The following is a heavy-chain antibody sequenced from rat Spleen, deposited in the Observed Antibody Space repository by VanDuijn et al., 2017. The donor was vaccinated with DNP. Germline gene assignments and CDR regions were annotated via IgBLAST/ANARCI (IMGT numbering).Heavy chain of an antibody. V-gene: IGHV5-22*01. CDR1: GFSFSDYY. J-gene: IGHJ2*01. CDR3: IRWNSGHFDY. Sequence: EVQLVESGGGLVQPGRSLKLSCAASGFSFSDYYMAWVHQAPTKGMEWVAYIGSNGYAPYYGDSVKGRFTISRDNAKSTLYLQMNSLRSEDMATYYCIRWNSGHFDYWGQGVMVTVSS. D-gene: IGHD4-3*01. CDR2: IGSNGYAP.